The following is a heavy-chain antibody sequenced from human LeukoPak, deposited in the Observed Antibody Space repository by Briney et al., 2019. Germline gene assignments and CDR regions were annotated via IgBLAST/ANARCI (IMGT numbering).Heavy chain of an antibody. V-gene: IGHV3-21*01. D-gene: IGHD3-22*01. CDR3: ARGMHGSSGYYYGH. Sequence: GGSLRLSCAASGFTFSRYSMNWVRQAPGKGLEWGSSISSSSSYIYYADSVKGRFTISRDNAKNSLYLQMNSLRAEDTAVYYCARGMHGSSGYYYGHCGQGTLVTVSS. CDR2: ISSSSSYI. J-gene: IGHJ4*02. CDR1: GFTFSRYS.